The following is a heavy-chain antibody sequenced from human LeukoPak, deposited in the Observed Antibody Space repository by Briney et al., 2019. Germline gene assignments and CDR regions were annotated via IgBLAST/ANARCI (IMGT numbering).Heavy chain of an antibody. CDR2: MNPNSGNT. J-gene: IGHJ6*03. CDR1: GYTFTSYD. D-gene: IGHD2-15*01. Sequence: GASVKVSCKASGYTFTSYDINWVRQATGQGLEWMGWMNPNSGNTGYAQKFQGRVTITRNTSISTAYMELSSLRSEDTAVYYCATAARYCSGGSCYFRYYMDVWGKGTTVTVSS. CDR3: ATAARYCSGGSCYFRYYMDV. V-gene: IGHV1-8*01.